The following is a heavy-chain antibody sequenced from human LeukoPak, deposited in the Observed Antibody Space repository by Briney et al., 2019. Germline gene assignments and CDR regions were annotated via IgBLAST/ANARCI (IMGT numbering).Heavy chain of an antibody. Sequence: PSETLSLTCTVSGGSISSSSYYWGWIRQPPGKGLEWIGSIYYSGSTYYNPSLKSRVTISVDTSKNQFSLKLSSVTAADTAVYYCARVLRFLEWSENWFDPWGQGTLVTVSP. CDR1: GGSISSSSYY. CDR3: ARVLRFLEWSENWFDP. J-gene: IGHJ5*02. D-gene: IGHD3-3*01. CDR2: IYYSGST. V-gene: IGHV4-39*01.